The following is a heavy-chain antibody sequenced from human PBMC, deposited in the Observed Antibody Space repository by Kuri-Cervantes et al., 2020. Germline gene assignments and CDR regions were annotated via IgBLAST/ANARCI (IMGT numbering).Heavy chain of an antibody. V-gene: IGHV3-21*01. CDR2: ISSSSSYI. D-gene: IGHD2-15*01. J-gene: IGHJ6*03. Sequence: GESLKISCAASGFTFSSYSMNWVRQAPGKGLEWVSSISSSSSYIYYADSVKDRFTISRDNAKNSLYLQMNSLRAEDTAVYYCARHRYCSGGSCRTYYYYMDVWGKGTTVTVSS. CDR3: ARHRYCSGGSCRTYYYYMDV. CDR1: GFTFSSYS.